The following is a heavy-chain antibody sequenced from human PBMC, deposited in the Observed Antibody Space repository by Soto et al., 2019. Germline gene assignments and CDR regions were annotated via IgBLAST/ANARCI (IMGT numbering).Heavy chain of an antibody. V-gene: IGHV3-33*01. J-gene: IGHJ5*02. CDR3: ARDSMVILCSSTSCYEINTCSAP. CDR1: GFTFSSYG. Sequence: GGSLRLSCAASGFTFSSYGMHWVRQAPGKGLEWVAVIWYDGSNKYYADSVKGRFTISRDNSKNTLYLQMNSLRAEDTAVYYSARDSMVILCSSTSCYEINTCSAPWGQGPLVPVSS. CDR2: IWYDGSNK. D-gene: IGHD2-2*01.